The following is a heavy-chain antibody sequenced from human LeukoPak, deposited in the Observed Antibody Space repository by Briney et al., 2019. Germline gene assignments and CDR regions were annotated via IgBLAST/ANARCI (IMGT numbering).Heavy chain of an antibody. CDR2: IYTSGST. J-gene: IGHJ4*02. Sequence: SGTLSLTCTVSGVSISSGSYYWSCIRQPAGKGLEWIVRIYTSGSTNDNPSLKSRVTISVDTSKNQFSLKLSSVTAADTAVYYCARAEVTMIVDYWGQGTLVTVSS. CDR3: ARAEVTMIVDY. V-gene: IGHV4-61*02. D-gene: IGHD3-22*01. CDR1: GVSISSGSYY.